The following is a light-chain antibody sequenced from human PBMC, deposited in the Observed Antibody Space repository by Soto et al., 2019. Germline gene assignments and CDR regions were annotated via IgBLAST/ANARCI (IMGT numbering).Light chain of an antibody. V-gene: IGKV3-20*01. CDR2: SAS. J-gene: IGKJ1*01. CDR3: HQYGRSPPWT. CDR1: QRFGTFF. Sequence: EIVLTQSPDTLSLSPGERATLSCRANQRFGTFFLAWYQQKPGQAPRLLIYSASSRPTGIPDRFTGSGSGTDFTLTISRLEPEDSAVYYCHQYGRSPPWTFGQGTKVEVK.